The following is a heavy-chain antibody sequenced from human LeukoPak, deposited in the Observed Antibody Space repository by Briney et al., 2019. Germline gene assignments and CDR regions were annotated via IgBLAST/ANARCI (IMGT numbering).Heavy chain of an antibody. CDR1: GFTFSSYS. V-gene: IGHV3-21*01. CDR3: ARAPGYYGDPFDY. J-gene: IGHJ4*02. CDR2: ISSSTSYI. Sequence: PGGSLRLSCAAAGFTFSSYSFNWVRQAPGRGLEWVSCISSSTSYIYNADSVRGRFTISRDNAKNSLYLQMNSLRVEDTAVYYCARAPGYYGDPFDYWGQGTLVTVCS. D-gene: IGHD4-17*01.